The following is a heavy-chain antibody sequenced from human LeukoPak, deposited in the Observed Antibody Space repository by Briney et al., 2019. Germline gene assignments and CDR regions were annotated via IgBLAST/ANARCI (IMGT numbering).Heavy chain of an antibody. D-gene: IGHD3-22*01. V-gene: IGHV3-11*01. Sequence: GGSLRLSCAASGFTFSDYYMSWIRQAPGRGLEWVSYVSSSGSTIYYADSVKGRFTISRDNAKNSLYLQMNSLRAEDTAVYYCARVQPHYYDSSGYPPDYWGQGTLVTVSS. CDR3: ARVQPHYYDSSGYPPDY. J-gene: IGHJ4*02. CDR2: VSSSGSTI. CDR1: GFTFSDYY.